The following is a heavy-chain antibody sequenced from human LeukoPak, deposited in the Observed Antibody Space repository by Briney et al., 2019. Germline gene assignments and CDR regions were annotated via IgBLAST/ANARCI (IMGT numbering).Heavy chain of an antibody. CDR2: ITGSGGST. V-gene: IGHV3-23*01. D-gene: IGHD1-1*01. CDR3: ARDQLGAVLYFDY. Sequence: GGSLRLSCAASGFTFSTYGMSWVRQAAGKGLKWVSVITGSGGSTYYADSVKGRFTISRDNSKNTLYLQINSLRVEDTAVYYCARDQLGAVLYFDYWGQGTLVTVSS. CDR1: GFTFSTYG. J-gene: IGHJ4*02.